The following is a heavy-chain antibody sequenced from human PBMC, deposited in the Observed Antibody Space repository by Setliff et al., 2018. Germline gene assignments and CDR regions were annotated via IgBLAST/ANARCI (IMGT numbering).Heavy chain of an antibody. CDR2: IYHSGST. Sequence: ETLSLTCAVSGYSISSGYYWGWIRQPPGKGLEWIGSIYHSGSTYYNPSLKSRVTISVDTSKNQFSLKLSSVTAADTAVYYCARSFSRREKFLLDYWGQGALVTVSS. J-gene: IGHJ4*02. CDR3: ARSFSRREKFLLDY. CDR1: GYSISSGYY. V-gene: IGHV4-38-2*01.